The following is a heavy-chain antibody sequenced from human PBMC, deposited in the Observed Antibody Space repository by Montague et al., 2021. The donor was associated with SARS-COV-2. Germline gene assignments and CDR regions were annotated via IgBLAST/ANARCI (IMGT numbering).Heavy chain of an antibody. CDR2: IYYSGST. D-gene: IGHD3-22*01. CDR3: ARVQGITMIVVVIGAFDI. J-gene: IGHJ3*02. V-gene: IGHV4-31*03. Sequence: TLSLTCTVSGGSINSGGYYWSWIRQHPGKGLEWIGYIYYSGSTYYNPSLKSRVTISVDTSKNQFSLKLSSVTAADTAVYYCARVQGITMIVVVIGAFDIGGQGTMVTVSS. CDR1: GGSINSGGYY.